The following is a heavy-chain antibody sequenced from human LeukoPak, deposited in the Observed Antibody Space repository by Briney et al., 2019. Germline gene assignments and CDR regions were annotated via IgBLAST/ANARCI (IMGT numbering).Heavy chain of an antibody. CDR1: GGSISSSSYY. CDR3: ARDKVDKLDSSGVFDY. CDR2: IYYSGST. J-gene: IGHJ4*02. V-gene: IGHV4-39*07. D-gene: IGHD3-22*01. Sequence: SETLSLTCTVSGGSISSSSYYWGWMRQPPGKGLEWIGSIYYSGSTYYNPSLKSRVTISVDTSKNQFSLKLSSVTAADTAVYYCARDKVDKLDSSGVFDYWGQGTLVTVSS.